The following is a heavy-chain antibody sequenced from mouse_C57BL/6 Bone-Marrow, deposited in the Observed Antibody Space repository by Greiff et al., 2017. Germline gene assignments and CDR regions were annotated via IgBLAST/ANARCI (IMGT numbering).Heavy chain of an antibody. V-gene: IGHV5-15*01. CDR2: ISNLAYSI. CDR1: GFTFSDYG. D-gene: IGHD2-1*01. J-gene: IGHJ4*01. Sequence: EVQRVESGGGLVQPGGSLKLSCAASGFTFSDYGMAWVRQAPRKGPEWVAFISNLAYSIYYADPVTGRFTISRENAKNTRYLEMSSLRSEDTAMYYCARRVYGIAGVDDWGQGTSVTVSS. CDR3: ARRVYGIAGVDD.